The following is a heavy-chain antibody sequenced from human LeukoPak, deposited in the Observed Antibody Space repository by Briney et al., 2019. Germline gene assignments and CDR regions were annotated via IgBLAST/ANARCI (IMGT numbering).Heavy chain of an antibody. D-gene: IGHD1-26*01. V-gene: IGHV3-30-3*01. J-gene: IGHJ6*03. Sequence: GGALRLSCAASGFTFSSYAMHWVRQAPGKGLEWVAVISYDGSNKYYADSVKGRFTISRDNSKNTLYLQMNSLRAEDTAVYYCARAPRVVGATYYMDVWGKGTTVTVSS. CDR3: ARAPRVVGATYYMDV. CDR2: ISYDGSNK. CDR1: GFTFSSYA.